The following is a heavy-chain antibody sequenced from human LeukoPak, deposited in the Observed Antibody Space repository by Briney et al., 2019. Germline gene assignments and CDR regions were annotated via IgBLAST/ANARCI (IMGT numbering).Heavy chain of an antibody. D-gene: IGHD3-22*01. V-gene: IGHV3-30-3*01. J-gene: IGHJ4*02. Sequence: GGSLRLSCAASGFTFRNYAMHWVRQTPGKGLEWVTVISHDESNEYYADSVKGRFTISRDNSKNTLYLQMNSLRADDTAVYYCAREGYFSVSGGFDYWGQGTLVTVSS. CDR2: ISHDESNE. CDR3: AREGYFSVSGGFDY. CDR1: GFTFRNYA.